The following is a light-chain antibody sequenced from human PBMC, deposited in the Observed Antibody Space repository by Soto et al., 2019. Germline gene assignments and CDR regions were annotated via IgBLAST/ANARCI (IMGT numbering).Light chain of an antibody. Sequence: QSALTQPPSASGSPGQSVTISCTGTSSDVGGYNYVSWHQQHPGKAPKLMIYEVSKRPSGVPDRFSGSKSGNTASLTVSGLQAEDEDDYYCSSYEGSNNYVFGTGTKVTVL. CDR1: SSDVGGYNY. CDR2: EVS. J-gene: IGLJ1*01. CDR3: SSYEGSNNYV. V-gene: IGLV2-8*01.